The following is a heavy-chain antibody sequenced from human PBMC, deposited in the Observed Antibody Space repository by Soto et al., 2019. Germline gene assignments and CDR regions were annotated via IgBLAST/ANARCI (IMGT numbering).Heavy chain of an antibody. CDR2: IYSSGSA. CDR1: CDSVSSGGYY. Sequence: ETLSLTCTVSCDSVSSGGYYWSCIRQPPGKGLEWIGYIYSSGSANYKPSLKSRVTISRDTSKNQISLKVASVTAADTAGYYCARGFSSVSMDAWGQGTTVTVSS. D-gene: IGHD6-19*01. CDR3: ARGFSSVSMDA. V-gene: IGHV4-61*08. J-gene: IGHJ6*02.